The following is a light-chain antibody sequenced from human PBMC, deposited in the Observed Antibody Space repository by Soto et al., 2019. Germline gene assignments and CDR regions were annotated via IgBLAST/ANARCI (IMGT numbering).Light chain of an antibody. V-gene: IGKV1-5*01. CDR3: QQYDNLPIT. Sequence: DIQMTQSPSTLPASVGDRVTITCRASQSISNWLAWYQEKPGTAPKVLIYHASNLQSGVPSRFSGSGSGTDFTFTISNLQPEDIATYYCQQYDNLPITFGQGTRLEIK. J-gene: IGKJ5*01. CDR1: QSISNW. CDR2: HAS.